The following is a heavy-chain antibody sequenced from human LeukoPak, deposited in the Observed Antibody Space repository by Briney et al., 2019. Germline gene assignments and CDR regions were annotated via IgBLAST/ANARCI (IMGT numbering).Heavy chain of an antibody. V-gene: IGHV4-34*01. CDR2: INHSGST. D-gene: IGHD2-2*01. CDR1: GGSFSGYY. J-gene: IGHJ5*02. CDR3: ARGCYLSTSCQGPWFDP. Sequence: SETLSLTCAVYGGSFSGYYWSWIRQPPGKGLEWIGEINHSGSTNYNPSLKSRVTISVDTSKNQFSLKLSPVTAADTAVYYCARGCYLSTSCQGPWFDPWGQGTLVTVSS.